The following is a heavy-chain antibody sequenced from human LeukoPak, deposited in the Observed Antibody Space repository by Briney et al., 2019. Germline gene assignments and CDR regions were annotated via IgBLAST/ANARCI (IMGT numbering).Heavy chain of an antibody. V-gene: IGHV1-46*01. Sequence: GASVKVSCKASGYTFTSYYMHWVRQAPGQGLEWMGIINPSGGSTSYAQKFQGRVTMTRDTSTSTAYMELRSLRSDDTAVYYCARVPSGYAAIPYFDFWGQGTLVTVSS. CDR3: ARVPSGYAAIPYFDF. CDR1: GYTFTSYY. CDR2: INPSGGST. D-gene: IGHD2-2*01. J-gene: IGHJ4*02.